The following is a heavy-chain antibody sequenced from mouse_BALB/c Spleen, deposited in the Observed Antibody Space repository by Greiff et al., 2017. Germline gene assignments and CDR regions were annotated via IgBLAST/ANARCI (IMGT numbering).Heavy chain of an antibody. CDR1: GYTFTSYY. CDR2: INPSNGGT. Sequence: VQLQQSGAELVKPGASVKLSCKASGYTFTSYYMYWVKQRPGQGLEWIGEINPSNGGTNFNEKFKSKATLTVDKSSSTAYMQLSSLTSEDSAVYDCTRGNGNYGWFAYWGQGTLVTVSA. CDR3: TRGNGNYGWFAY. D-gene: IGHD2-1*01. J-gene: IGHJ3*01. V-gene: IGHV1S81*02.